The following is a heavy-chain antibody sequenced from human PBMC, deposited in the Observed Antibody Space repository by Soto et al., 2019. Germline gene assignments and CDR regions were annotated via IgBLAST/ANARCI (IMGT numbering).Heavy chain of an antibody. CDR1: GFTFSSYA. Sequence: GGSLRLSCAASGFTFSSYAMSWVRQAPGKGLEWVSAISGSGGSTYYADSVKGRFTISRDNSKNTLYLQMNSLRAEDTAVYYCANDCLGYCSSTSCYFDYWGHGTLVTVSS. V-gene: IGHV3-23*01. CDR3: ANDCLGYCSSTSCYFDY. CDR2: ISGSGGST. J-gene: IGHJ4*01. D-gene: IGHD2-2*01.